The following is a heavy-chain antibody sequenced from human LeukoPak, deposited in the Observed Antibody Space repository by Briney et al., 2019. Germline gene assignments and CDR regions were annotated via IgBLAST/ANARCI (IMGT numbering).Heavy chain of an antibody. D-gene: IGHD2-2*01. CDR1: GGTFSSYA. CDR2: IIPIFGTA. CDR3: ARDSRNIVVVPAAIGVYYFDY. Sequence: ASVKVSRKASGGTFSSYAISWVRQAPGQGLEWMGGIIPIFGTANYAQKFQGRVTITADESTSTAYMELSSLRSEDTAVYYCARDSRNIVVVPAAIGVYYFDYWGQGTLVTVSS. V-gene: IGHV1-69*13. J-gene: IGHJ4*02.